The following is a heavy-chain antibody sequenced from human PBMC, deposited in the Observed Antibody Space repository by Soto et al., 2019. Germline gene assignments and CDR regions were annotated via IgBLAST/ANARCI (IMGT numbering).Heavy chain of an antibody. CDR1: GYTFTNYG. Sequence: QVQLVQSGAEVKKPGASVKVSCKASGYTFTNYGFSWVRQAPGQGLEWMGWISAYNCNTKYAQKREGRVTMTTDTSTSTAYMELRSLRSDDTAVYYCARDLGVGIEDYWGQGTPVTVSS. D-gene: IGHD3-10*01. CDR3: ARDLGVGIEDY. V-gene: IGHV1-18*01. CDR2: ISAYNCNT. J-gene: IGHJ4*02.